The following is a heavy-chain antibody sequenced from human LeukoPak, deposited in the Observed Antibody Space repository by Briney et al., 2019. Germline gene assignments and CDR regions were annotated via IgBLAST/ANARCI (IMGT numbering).Heavy chain of an antibody. CDR3: ARDVLLWFGASYYYYGMDV. V-gene: IGHV4-30-4*01. CDR1: GGSISSGDYY. J-gene: IGHJ6*02. CDR2: IYYSGST. D-gene: IGHD3-10*01. Sequence: SETLSLTCTVSGGSISSGDYYWSWIRQPPGKGLEWNGYIYYSGSTYYNPSLKSRVTISVDTSKNQFSLKLSSVTAADTAVYYCARDVLLWFGASYYYYGMDVWGQGTTVTVSS.